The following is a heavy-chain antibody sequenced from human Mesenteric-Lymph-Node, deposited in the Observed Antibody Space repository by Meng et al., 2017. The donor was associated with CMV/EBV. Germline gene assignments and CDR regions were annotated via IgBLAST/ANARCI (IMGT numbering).Heavy chain of an antibody. Sequence: GESLKISCTASGFTFGDYVMSWVRQAPGKGLEWVGFIRSKAYGGTTEYAASVKGRFTISRDDSKSIAYLQMNSLKTEDTAVYYCTRDSPHSGSLDFDYWGQGTLVTVSS. V-gene: IGHV3-49*04. CDR2: IRSKAYGGTT. J-gene: IGHJ4*02. CDR3: TRDSPHSGSLDFDY. D-gene: IGHD1-26*01. CDR1: GFTFGDYV.